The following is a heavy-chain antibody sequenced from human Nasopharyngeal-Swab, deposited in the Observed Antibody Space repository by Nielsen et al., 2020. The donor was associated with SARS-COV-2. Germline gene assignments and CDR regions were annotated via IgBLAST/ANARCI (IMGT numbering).Heavy chain of an antibody. J-gene: IGHJ6*02. Sequence: SETLSLTCGVYGGSFSDYYWSWIRQLPGKGLQWIGYIYYSGSTNYNPSLKSRVTISVDTSKNQFSLKLSSVTAADTAVYYCARQSDYYYYGMDVWGQGTTVTVSS. CDR1: GGSFSDYY. CDR2: IYYSGST. CDR3: ARQSDYYYYGMDV. V-gene: IGHV4-59*08.